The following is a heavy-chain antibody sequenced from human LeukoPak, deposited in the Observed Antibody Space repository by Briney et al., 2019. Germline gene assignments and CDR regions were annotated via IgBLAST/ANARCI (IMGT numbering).Heavy chain of an antibody. Sequence: SETLSLTCTVSGGATSSGSYYWSWIRQPAGKGLEWIGYIYYSGSTNYNPSLKSRVTISVDTSKNQFSLKLSSVTAADTAVYYCARFSRDYGGNLPFDYWGQGTLVTVSS. D-gene: IGHD4-23*01. V-gene: IGHV4-61*10. CDR2: IYYSGST. J-gene: IGHJ4*02. CDR1: GGATSSGSYY. CDR3: ARFSRDYGGNLPFDY.